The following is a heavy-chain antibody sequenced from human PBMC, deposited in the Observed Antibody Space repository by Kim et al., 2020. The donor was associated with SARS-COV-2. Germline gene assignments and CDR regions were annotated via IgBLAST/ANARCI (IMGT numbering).Heavy chain of an antibody. CDR1: GYTFTSYG. V-gene: IGHV1-18*01. CDR3: ARVAPHIVVVTAIRQYYFDY. CDR2: ISAYNGNT. J-gene: IGHJ4*02. Sequence: ASVKVSCKASGYTFTSYGISWVRQAPGQGLEWMGWISAYNGNTNYAQKLQGRVTMTTDTSTSTAYMELRSLRSDDTAVYYCARVAPHIVVVTAIRQYYFDYWGQGTLVTVSS. D-gene: IGHD2-21*02.